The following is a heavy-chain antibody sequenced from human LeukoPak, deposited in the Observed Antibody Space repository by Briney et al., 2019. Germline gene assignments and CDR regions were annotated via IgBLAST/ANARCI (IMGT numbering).Heavy chain of an antibody. J-gene: IGHJ4*02. D-gene: IGHD3-22*01. CDR3: ARDSDYYDSSGYYALPTGY. CDR1: GYTFTSYG. V-gene: IGHV1-18*01. Sequence: ASVKVSCKASGYTFTSYGISWVRQAPGQGLEWMGWISAYNGNTNYAQKLQGRVTMTTDTSTSTAYMELRSLSSDDTAVYYCARDSDYYDSSGYYALPTGYWGQGTLVTVSS. CDR2: ISAYNGNT.